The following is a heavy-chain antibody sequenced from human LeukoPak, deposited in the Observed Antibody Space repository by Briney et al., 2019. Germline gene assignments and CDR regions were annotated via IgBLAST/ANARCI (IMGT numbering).Heavy chain of an antibody. J-gene: IGHJ4*02. D-gene: IGHD5-18*01. CDR2: FYGGETT. CDR3: TGYISGFPC. V-gene: IGHV3-53*01. CDR1: GFTFSSYW. Sequence: GGSLRLSCAASGFTFSSYWMSWVRQAPGKGLEWVSIFYGGETTYYADSVKGRFTISRDNSKNTLYLQMNSLRAEDTAVYYCTGYISGFPCWGQGTLVTVSS.